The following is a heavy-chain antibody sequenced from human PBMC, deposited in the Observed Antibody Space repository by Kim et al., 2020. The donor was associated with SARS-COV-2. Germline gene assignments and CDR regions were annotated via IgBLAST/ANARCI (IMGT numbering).Heavy chain of an antibody. CDR1: GYTFTSYG. D-gene: IGHD3-3*01. CDR2: IGAYNGNT. J-gene: IGHJ4*02. V-gene: IGHV1-18*01. CDR3: ARAERRITIFGVVTAFDY. Sequence: ASVKVSCKASGYTFTSYGISWVRQAPGQGLEWMGWIGAYNGNTNYAQKLQGRVTMTTDTSTSTAYMELRSLRSDDTAVYYCARAERRITIFGVVTAFDYWGQGTLVTVSS.